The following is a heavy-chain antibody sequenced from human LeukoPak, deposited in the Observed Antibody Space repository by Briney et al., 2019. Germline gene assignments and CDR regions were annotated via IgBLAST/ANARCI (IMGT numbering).Heavy chain of an antibody. V-gene: IGHV4-34*01. J-gene: IGHJ4*02. Sequence: SETLSLTCAVYGGSFSGYYWSWIRQPPGKGLEWIGEINHSGSTNYNPSLKSRVTISVDTSKNQFSLKLSSVTAADTAVYYCARPHWQWLYGRYFDYWGQGTLVTVSS. CDR3: ARPHWQWLYGRYFDY. CDR1: GGSFSGYY. CDR2: INHSGST. D-gene: IGHD6-19*01.